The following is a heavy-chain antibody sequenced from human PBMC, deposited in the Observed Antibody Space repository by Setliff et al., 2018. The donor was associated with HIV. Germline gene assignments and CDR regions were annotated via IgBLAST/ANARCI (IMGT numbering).Heavy chain of an antibody. V-gene: IGHV3-49*04. D-gene: IGHD1-26*01. J-gene: IGHJ3*02. Sequence: GGSLRLSCTASGFSFDDYALTWVRQAPGKGLEWVGFIRSKSIGGTTDYAAPVKGRFTISRDDSKNTLYLQMNSLKTEDTAVYYCTTDSGSYYDAFDIWGQGTMVTVS. CDR2: IRSKSIGGTT. CDR3: TTDSGSYYDAFDI. CDR1: GFSFDDYA.